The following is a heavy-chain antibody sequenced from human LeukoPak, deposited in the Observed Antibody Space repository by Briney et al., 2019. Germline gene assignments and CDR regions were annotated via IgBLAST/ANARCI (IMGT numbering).Heavy chain of an antibody. V-gene: IGHV3-30*02. J-gene: IGHJ4*02. CDR2: IRYDGSYR. Sequence: GGSLRLSCAASGFTFSDYYMSWIRPAPGKGLEWVAFIRYDGSYRYYADSVKGRFTISSDTSKSTLYLQMNSLRAEDTAVYYCAKGDKYSSTWGSSRFGRAIDYWGQGTLVTVSS. CDR3: AKGDKYSSTWGSSRFGRAIDY. D-gene: IGHD6-13*01. CDR1: GFTFSDYY.